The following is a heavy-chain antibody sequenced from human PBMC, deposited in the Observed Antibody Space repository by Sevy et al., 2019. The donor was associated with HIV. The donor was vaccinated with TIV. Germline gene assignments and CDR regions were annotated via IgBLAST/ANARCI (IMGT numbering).Heavy chain of an antibody. J-gene: IGHJ6*02. Sequence: QLGGSLRLSCAASGFTFSSYGMHWVRQAPGKGLEWVAVIWYDGSNKYYADSVKGRFTISRDNSKNTLYLQMNSLRAEDTAVYYCARDPGQLWLRDEATQSYGMDVWGQGTTVTVSS. D-gene: IGHD5-18*01. V-gene: IGHV3-33*01. CDR2: IWYDGSNK. CDR3: ARDPGQLWLRDEATQSYGMDV. CDR1: GFTFSSYG.